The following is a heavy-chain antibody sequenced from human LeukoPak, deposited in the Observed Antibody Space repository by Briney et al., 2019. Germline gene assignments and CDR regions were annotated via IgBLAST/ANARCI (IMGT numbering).Heavy chain of an antibody. Sequence: GASVKVSCKASGYTFTSYDINWVRQAPGQGLEWMGWMNPNSGNTGYAQKFQGRVTMTRNTSKSTAYMELSSLRSEDTAVYYCARRTKRFLEWLPEYYFDYWGQGTLVTVSS. CDR2: MNPNSGNT. CDR1: GYTFTSYD. D-gene: IGHD3-3*01. CDR3: ARRTKRFLEWLPEYYFDY. V-gene: IGHV1-8*01. J-gene: IGHJ4*02.